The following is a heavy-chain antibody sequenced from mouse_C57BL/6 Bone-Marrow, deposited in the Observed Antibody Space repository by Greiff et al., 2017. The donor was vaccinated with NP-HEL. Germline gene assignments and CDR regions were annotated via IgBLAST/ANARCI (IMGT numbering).Heavy chain of an antibody. V-gene: IGHV2-2*01. CDR2: IWSGGST. J-gene: IGHJ3*01. D-gene: IGHD2-3*01. CDR3: AIDGYLAWFAY. Sequence: QVQLKESGPGLVQPSQCLSITCTVSGFSLTSYGVHWVRQSPGKGLEWLGVIWSGGSTDYNAAFISRLSISKDNSKCQVFFKMISLQADDTAIYYCAIDGYLAWFAYWGQGTLVTVSA. CDR1: GFSLTSYG.